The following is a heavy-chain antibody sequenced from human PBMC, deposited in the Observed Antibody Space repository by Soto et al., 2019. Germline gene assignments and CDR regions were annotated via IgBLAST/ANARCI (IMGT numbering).Heavy chain of an antibody. CDR2: INHSGST. CDR1: GGSFSGYY. D-gene: IGHD3-10*01. CDR3: ARGSTYYGSGGRLDY. J-gene: IGHJ4*02. V-gene: IGHV4-34*01. Sequence: SETLSLTCAVYGGSFSGYYWSWIRLPPGKGLEWIGEINHSGSTNYNPSLKSRVTISVDTSKNQFSLKLSSVTAADTAVYYCARGSTYYGSGGRLDYWGQGTLVTVSS.